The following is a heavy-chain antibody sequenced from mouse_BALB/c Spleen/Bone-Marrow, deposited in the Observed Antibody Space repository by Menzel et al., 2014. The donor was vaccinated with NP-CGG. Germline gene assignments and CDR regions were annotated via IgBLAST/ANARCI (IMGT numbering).Heavy chain of an antibody. D-gene: IGHD2-4*01. CDR3: ARSPYDYAAMDY. J-gene: IGHJ4*01. CDR1: GFTFSSFG. Sequence: EVKLMESGGGLVQPGGSRKLSCAASGFTFSSFGMHWVRQAPEKGLEWVAYISSGSSTIYYADTVKGRFTISRDNPKNTLFLQMTSLRSEDTAMYYRARSPYDYAAMDYWGQGTSVTVSS. CDR2: ISSGSSTI. V-gene: IGHV5-17*02.